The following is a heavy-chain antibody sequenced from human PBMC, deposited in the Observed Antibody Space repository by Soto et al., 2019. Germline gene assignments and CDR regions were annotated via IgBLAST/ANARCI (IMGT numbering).Heavy chain of an antibody. D-gene: IGHD2-15*01. Sequence: LRLSCEVSGFTLSMYSMTWVRQAPGKGLEWVAKIPQEGSDGHYADSVKGRFTISRDNSNNTLYLQVDSLRGADTAIYYCASAKAVVVAALGIWGQGIMVTVSS. CDR1: GFTLSMYS. CDR3: ASAKAVVVAALGI. V-gene: IGHV3-7*03. J-gene: IGHJ3*02. CDR2: IPQEGSDG.